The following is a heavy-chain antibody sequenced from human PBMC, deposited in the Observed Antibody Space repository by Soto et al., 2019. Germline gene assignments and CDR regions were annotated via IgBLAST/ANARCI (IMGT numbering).Heavy chain of an antibody. V-gene: IGHV3-33*01. J-gene: IGHJ4*02. CDR1: GFTFSSYG. CDR2: IWYDGSNK. D-gene: IGHD6-13*01. Sequence: QVQLVDSGGGVVQPGRSQRLSCAASGFTFSSYGMHWVRQAPGKGLEWVAVIWYDGSNKYYADSVKGRFTISRDNSKNTLYLQMNSLRAEDTAVYYCARGYSSSWYYFDYWGQGTLVTVSS. CDR3: ARGYSSSWYYFDY.